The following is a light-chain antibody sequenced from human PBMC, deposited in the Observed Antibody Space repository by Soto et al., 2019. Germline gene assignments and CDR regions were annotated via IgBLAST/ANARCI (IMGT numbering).Light chain of an antibody. J-gene: IGKJ5*01. CDR3: KQYGSSPIT. CDR1: QSVSSN. V-gene: IGKV3-20*01. CDR2: AAS. Sequence: EIVMTQSPATLSLSPGERATLSCRASQSVSSNLAWYQQKPGQASRLLIYAASSRATGIQDRFSGSGSGTDFTLTISRLEPEDFAVYYCKQYGSSPITFGQGTRLEIK.